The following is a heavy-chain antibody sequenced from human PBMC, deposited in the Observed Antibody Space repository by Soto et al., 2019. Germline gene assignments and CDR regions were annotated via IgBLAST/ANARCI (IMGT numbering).Heavy chain of an antibody. J-gene: IGHJ4*02. CDR3: ARGSSVDY. V-gene: IGHV3-48*02. CDR2: ISSTGYTK. Sequence: PGGSLRLSCAASGFTFTDYAMNWVRQAPGQGLEWISYISSTGYTKYYADTVKGRFTISRDSATNSVYLQMSSLRDEDTAVYYCARGSSVDYWGQGT. CDR1: GFTFTDYA.